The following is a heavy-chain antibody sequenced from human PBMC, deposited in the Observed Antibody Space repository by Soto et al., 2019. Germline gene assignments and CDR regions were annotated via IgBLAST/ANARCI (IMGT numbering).Heavy chain of an antibody. J-gene: IGHJ3*02. V-gene: IGHV4-31*03. D-gene: IGHD6-19*01. CDR3: ARDKVSSGWPDAFDI. CDR1: GCSISSGVYY. CDR2: IYYSGST. Sequence: TLSLTFTVSGCSISSGVYYWSWLRQHPGKGLEWIGYIYYSGSTYYNPSLKSRVTISVDTSKNQFSLKLSSVTAADTAVYYCARDKVSSGWPDAFDIWGQGTMVTVSS.